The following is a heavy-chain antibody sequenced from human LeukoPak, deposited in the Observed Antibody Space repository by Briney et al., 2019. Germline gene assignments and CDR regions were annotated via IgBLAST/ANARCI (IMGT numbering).Heavy chain of an antibody. Sequence: GGSLRLSCAASGFTFSSYAMTWVRQAPGKGLEWVSGISDSGGSTYYADSVKGRLTVSRDNSKNTLYLQMNNLRAEDTAVYYCAKDRMVAIGFAYYYYYGMDVWGQGTTVAVSS. J-gene: IGHJ6*02. D-gene: IGHD5-12*01. CDR2: ISDSGGST. CDR3: AKDRMVAIGFAYYYYYGMDV. CDR1: GFTFSSYA. V-gene: IGHV3-23*01.